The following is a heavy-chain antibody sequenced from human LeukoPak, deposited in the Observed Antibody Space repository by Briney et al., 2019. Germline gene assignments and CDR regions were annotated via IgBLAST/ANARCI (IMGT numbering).Heavy chain of an antibody. CDR3: TRSGYRHPYHFDS. CDR1: GFTFSSYG. CDR2: ISSSGGST. Sequence: GGTLRLSCAASGFTFSSYGMNWVRQAPGKGLEWVSAISSSGGSTYYADSVKGRFTISRDNSKNTLSLQMNSLRVEDTAIYYCTRSGYRHPYHFDSWGQGTLVTVSS. J-gene: IGHJ4*02. V-gene: IGHV3-23*01. D-gene: IGHD3-22*01.